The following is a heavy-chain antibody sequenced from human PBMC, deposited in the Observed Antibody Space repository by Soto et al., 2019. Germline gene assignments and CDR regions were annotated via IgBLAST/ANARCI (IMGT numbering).Heavy chain of an antibody. V-gene: IGHV4-59*01. Sequence: PSETLSLTCTVSGGSISSYYWIWIRQPPGKGLEWIGYIYYSGSTNYNPSLKSRVTISVDTSKNQFSLKLSSVTAADTAVYYCARARDPDYFDYWGQGTLVTVSS. CDR1: GGSISSYY. CDR2: IYYSGST. CDR3: ARARDPDYFDY. J-gene: IGHJ4*02.